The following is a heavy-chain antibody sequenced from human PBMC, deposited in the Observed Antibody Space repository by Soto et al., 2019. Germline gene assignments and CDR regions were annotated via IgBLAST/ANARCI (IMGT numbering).Heavy chain of an antibody. V-gene: IGHV1-69*13. CDR2: IIPIFGTA. CDR1: GGTFSSYA. D-gene: IGHD3-10*01. J-gene: IGHJ4*02. Sequence: RASVKVSCKASGGTFSSYAISWVRQAPGQGLEWMGGIIPIFGTANYAQKFQGRVTITADESTSTAYMELSSLRSEDTAVYYCAAATYYYGSGSYNWGQGTLVTVSS. CDR3: AAATYYYGSGSYN.